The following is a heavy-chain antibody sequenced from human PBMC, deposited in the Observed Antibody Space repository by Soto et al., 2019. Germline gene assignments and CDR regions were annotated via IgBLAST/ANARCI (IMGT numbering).Heavy chain of an antibody. J-gene: IGHJ4*02. CDR1: SGSVRTGSYH. V-gene: IGHV4-61*01. CDR3: ARIGWGGDS. D-gene: IGHD7-27*01. CDR2: IPNNGSP. Sequence: SETLSLTCSVSSGSVRTGSYHWSWIRQPPGKGLEWIGFIPNNGSPDYNPSLKSRVVVSIDRSKNQFSLKVNSVTAADTAVYFCARIGWGGDSWGQGTLVTVSS.